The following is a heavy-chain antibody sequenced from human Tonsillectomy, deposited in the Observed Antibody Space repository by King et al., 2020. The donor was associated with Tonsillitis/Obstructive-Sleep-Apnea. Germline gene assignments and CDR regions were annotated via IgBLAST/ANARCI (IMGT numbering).Heavy chain of an antibody. CDR1: GFTFSSYW. D-gene: IGHD3-3*01. J-gene: IGHJ4*02. CDR2: IKQDGSEK. CDR3: ARGASTILGVAAPFFDY. V-gene: IGHV3-7*01. Sequence: LVESGGGLVQPGGSLRLSCAASGFTFSSYWMSWVRQAPGKGLEWVANIKQDGSEKYYVDSVKGRFTISRDNAKNSLYLQMKSLRAEDTAVYYCARGASTILGVAAPFFDYGGEGTLVAVSA.